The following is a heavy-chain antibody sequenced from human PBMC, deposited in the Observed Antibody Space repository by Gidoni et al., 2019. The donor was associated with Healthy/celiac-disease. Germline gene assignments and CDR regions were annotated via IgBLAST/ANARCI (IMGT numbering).Heavy chain of an antibody. Sequence: QVQLVQSGAEVKKPGASVKVSCKASGYTFTSYDINWVRQATGQGLEWMGWMNPNSGNTGYAQKFQGRVTMTRNTSISTAYMELSSLRSEDTAVYYCARAERGPTEVPGPPDYYYYMDVWGKGTTVTVSS. J-gene: IGHJ6*03. D-gene: IGHD2-2*01. CDR2: MNPNSGNT. CDR3: ARAERGPTEVPGPPDYYYYMDV. V-gene: IGHV1-8*01. CDR1: GYTFTSYD.